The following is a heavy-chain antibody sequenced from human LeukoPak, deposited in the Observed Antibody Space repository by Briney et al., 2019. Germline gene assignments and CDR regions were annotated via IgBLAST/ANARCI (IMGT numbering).Heavy chain of an antibody. CDR3: ARANYYDSSGEFDY. CDR1: GYTFTGYY. D-gene: IGHD3-22*01. J-gene: IGHJ4*02. V-gene: IGHV1-2*02. CDR2: INPNSGGT. Sequence: ASVKVSCKASGYTFTGYYMHWVRQAPGQGLEWMGWINPNSGGTSYAQKFQGRVTMTRDTSISTAYMELSRLRSDDTAVYYCARANYYDSSGEFDYWGQGTLVTVSS.